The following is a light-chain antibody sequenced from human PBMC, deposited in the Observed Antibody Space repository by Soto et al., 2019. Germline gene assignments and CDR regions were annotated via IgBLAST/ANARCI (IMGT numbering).Light chain of an antibody. CDR2: AAS. CDR1: QGISSY. J-gene: IGKJ5*01. CDR3: QQDYNYPIT. V-gene: IGKV1-8*01. Sequence: AIRMTQSPSSLSASTGDRVTITCRASQGISSYLAWYQQKPGKAPKLLIYAASTLQSGVPSRFSGSGSGTDFTLTISCLQSEDFATYYCQQDYNYPITFGQGTRLEIK.